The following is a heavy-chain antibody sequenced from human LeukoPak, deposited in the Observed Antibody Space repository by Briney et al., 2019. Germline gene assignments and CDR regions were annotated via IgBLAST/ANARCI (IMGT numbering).Heavy chain of an antibody. D-gene: IGHD1-26*01. CDR2: IYYSGST. J-gene: IGHJ5*02. CDR1: GGSISSYY. CDR3: ARGGNYWPQWWFDP. Sequence: SETLSLTCTVSGGSISSYYWSWIRQPPGKGLEWIGYIYYSGSTNYNPSLKSRVTISVDTSKNQFSLELNSVTPADTAVYYCARGGNYWPQWWFDPWGRGTLVSVSS. V-gene: IGHV4-59*01.